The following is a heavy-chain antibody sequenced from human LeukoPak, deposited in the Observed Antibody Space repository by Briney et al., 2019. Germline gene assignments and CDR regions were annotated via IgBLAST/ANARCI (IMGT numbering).Heavy chain of an antibody. V-gene: IGHV4-59*01. J-gene: IGHJ4*02. CDR1: GGSISSYY. CDR3: ASRPPISGGWY. Sequence: PSETLSLTCTVSGGSISSYYWSWIRQPPGKGLEWIGYIFYSGSTNYNPSLKSRVTISVDTSKNQFSLKLTSVTAADTAVYYCASRPPISGGWYWGQGTLVTVSS. D-gene: IGHD2-15*01. CDR2: IFYSGST.